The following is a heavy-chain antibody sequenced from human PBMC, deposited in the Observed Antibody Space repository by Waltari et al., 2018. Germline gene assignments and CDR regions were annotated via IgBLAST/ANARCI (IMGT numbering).Heavy chain of an antibody. V-gene: IGHV1-8*01. Sequence: QVQLVQSGAEVKKPGAAVTVSCKASGYTFPSYDINCVRQATGQGLEWMGWMNPNSGNTGYAQKFQGRVTMTRNTSISTAYMELSSLRSEDTAVYYCARGYVVVPAAMGYWGQGTLVTVSS. CDR2: MNPNSGNT. CDR3: ARGYVVVPAAMGY. J-gene: IGHJ4*02. D-gene: IGHD2-2*01. CDR1: GYTFPSYD.